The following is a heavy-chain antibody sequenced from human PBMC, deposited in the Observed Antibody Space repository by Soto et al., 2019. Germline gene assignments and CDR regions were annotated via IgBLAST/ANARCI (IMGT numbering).Heavy chain of an antibody. Sequence: SETLSLTCTVSGGSIRSGGYYWSWIRQHPGKGLEWIGYIYYSGSTYYNPSLKSRVTISVDTSKNQFSLKLSSVTAADTAVYYCARDGYHINYDSSGYYHDAFDIWGQGTMVTVSS. CDR2: IYYSGST. CDR1: GGSIRSGGYY. V-gene: IGHV4-31*03. D-gene: IGHD3-22*01. CDR3: ARDGYHINYDSSGYYHDAFDI. J-gene: IGHJ3*02.